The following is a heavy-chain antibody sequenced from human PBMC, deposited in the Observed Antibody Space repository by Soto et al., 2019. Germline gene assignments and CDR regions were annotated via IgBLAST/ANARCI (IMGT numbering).Heavy chain of an antibody. CDR3: ASDPGIAAAGMDY. Sequence: EVQLVESGGGLIQPGGSLRLSCAASGFSFNTYAMNWVRQAPGKGLEWISYISSSSSRIYYADSVKGRFTLSRDNAKNSLYLQMNSLRVEDTAVYYCASDPGIAAAGMDYWGQGTLVTVSS. D-gene: IGHD6-25*01. CDR2: ISSSSSRI. J-gene: IGHJ4*02. V-gene: IGHV3-48*04. CDR1: GFSFNTYA.